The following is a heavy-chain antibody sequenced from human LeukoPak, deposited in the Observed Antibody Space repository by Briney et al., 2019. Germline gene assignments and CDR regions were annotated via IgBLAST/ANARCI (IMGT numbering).Heavy chain of an antibody. D-gene: IGHD6-25*01. CDR1: GGSISSYY. V-gene: IGHV4-59*08. J-gene: IGHJ3*02. CDR2: FHYSGTT. CDR3: ARTYSSGAFGI. Sequence: SETLSLTCTVSGGSISSYYWSWIRQPPGKELEWIGYFHYSGTTNYNPSLKSRVTISVDTSKNQFSLKLRFVTAADTAVYYCARTYSSGAFGIWGQGTMVTVSS.